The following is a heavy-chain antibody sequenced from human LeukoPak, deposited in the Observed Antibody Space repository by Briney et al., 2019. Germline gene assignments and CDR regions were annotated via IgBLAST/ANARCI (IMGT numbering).Heavy chain of an antibody. J-gene: IGHJ6*03. D-gene: IGHD3/OR15-3a*01. CDR3: ARDRSGLYYYYYMDV. Sequence: GGSLRLSCAASGFTFSSYWMSWVRQAPGKGLEWVANIKQDGSEKYYVDSVKGRFTISRDNAKNSLYLQMNSLRAEDTAVYYCARDRSGLYYYYYMDVWGKGTTVTVS. CDR2: IKQDGSEK. CDR1: GFTFSSYW. V-gene: IGHV3-7*01.